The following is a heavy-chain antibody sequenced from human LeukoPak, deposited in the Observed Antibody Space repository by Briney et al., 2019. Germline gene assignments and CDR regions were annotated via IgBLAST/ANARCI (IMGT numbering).Heavy chain of an antibody. CDR2: INPNSGGT. Sequence: ASVKVSCKASGYTFTVYYMHWVRQAPGQGLEWMGWINPNSGGTNYAQKFQGRVTMTRDTSISTAYMELSRLRSDDTAVYYCARDRYCSAASCYGNLFDYWGQGTLVTVSS. CDR3: ARDRYCSAASCYGNLFDY. V-gene: IGHV1-2*02. D-gene: IGHD2-15*01. CDR1: GYTFTVYY. J-gene: IGHJ4*02.